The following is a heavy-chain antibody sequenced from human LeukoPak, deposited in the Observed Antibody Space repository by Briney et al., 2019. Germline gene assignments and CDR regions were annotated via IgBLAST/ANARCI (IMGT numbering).Heavy chain of an antibody. J-gene: IGHJ4*02. V-gene: IGHV3-23*01. CDR1: GFTFSSYG. CDR3: ANYYDSSGFDY. D-gene: IGHD3-22*01. Sequence: GGSLRLSCAASGFTFSSYGMSWGRQAPGKGLEWVSAISGSGGSTYYADSVKGRFTISRDNSKNTLYLQMNSLRAEDTAVYYCANYYDSSGFDYWGQGTLVTVSS. CDR2: ISGSGGST.